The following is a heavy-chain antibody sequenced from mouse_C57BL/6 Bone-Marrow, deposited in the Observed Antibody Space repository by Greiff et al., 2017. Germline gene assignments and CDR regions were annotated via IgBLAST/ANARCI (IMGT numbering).Heavy chain of an antibody. V-gene: IGHV1-59*01. CDR2: IDPSDSYT. Sequence: QVQLQQPGAELVRPGTSVKLSCKASGYTFTSYWMHWVKQRPGQGLEWIGVIDPSDSYTNYNQKFKGKATLTVDTSSSTAYMRLSSLTSEDSAVYYCARAKYDCNLDYWGQGTTLTVSA. CDR3: ARAKYDCNLDY. J-gene: IGHJ2*01. CDR1: GYTFTSYW. D-gene: IGHD2-1*01.